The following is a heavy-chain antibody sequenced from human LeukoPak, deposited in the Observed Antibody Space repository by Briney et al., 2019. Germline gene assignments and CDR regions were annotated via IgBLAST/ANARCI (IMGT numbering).Heavy chain of an antibody. V-gene: IGHV4-59*01. J-gene: IGHJ3*02. CDR3: ARASHNNCSSTSCYAFDI. Sequence: SETLSLTCTVPGGSISSYYWSWIRQPPGKGLEWIGYIYYSGSTNYNPSLKSRVTISVDTSKNQFSLKLSSVTAADTAVYYCARASHNNCSSTSCYAFDIWGQGTMVTVSS. CDR1: GGSISSYY. D-gene: IGHD2-2*01. CDR2: IYYSGST.